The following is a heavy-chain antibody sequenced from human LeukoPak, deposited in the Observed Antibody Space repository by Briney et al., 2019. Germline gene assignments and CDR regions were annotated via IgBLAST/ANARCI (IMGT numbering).Heavy chain of an antibody. CDR2: ISSSGSTI. J-gene: IGHJ5*02. Sequence: GGSLRLSCAASGFTFSSYEINWVRQAPGKGLEWVSYISSSGSTIWYADSVKGRFTISRDNAKNSLYLQMNNLRAEDTAVYYCVRLNWFDPWGQGTLVTVSS. V-gene: IGHV3-48*03. CDR3: VRLNWFDP. CDR1: GFTFSSYE.